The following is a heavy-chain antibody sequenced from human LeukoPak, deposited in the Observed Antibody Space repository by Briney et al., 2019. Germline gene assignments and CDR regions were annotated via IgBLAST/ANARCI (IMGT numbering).Heavy chain of an antibody. V-gene: IGHV4-38-2*01. Sequence: SETLSLTCAVSGYSISSGYYWGWIRQPPGKGLEWIGSIYHSGSTYYNPSLKSRVTISVDTSKNQFSLKLSPVTAADTAVYYCARRPLSGDYYFDYWGQGTLVTVSS. CDR3: ARRPLSGDYYFDY. CDR1: GYSISSGYY. J-gene: IGHJ4*02. D-gene: IGHD3-10*01. CDR2: IYHSGST.